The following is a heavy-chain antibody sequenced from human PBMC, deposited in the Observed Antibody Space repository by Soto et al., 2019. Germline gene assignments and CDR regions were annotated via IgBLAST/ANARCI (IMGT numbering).Heavy chain of an antibody. V-gene: IGHV1-69*12. CDR2: IIPIFGTA. CDR1: GGTFSSYA. J-gene: IGHJ3*02. CDR3: ARWFSSSGWYHGSSFDI. Sequence: QVQLVQSGAEVKKPGSSVKVSCRASGGTFSSYAISWVRQAPGQGLEWWGGIIPIFGTANYAQKFQGRVTITADESTSTAYMELSSLRSEDTAVYYCARWFSSSGWYHGSSFDIWGQGTMVTVSS. D-gene: IGHD6-19*01.